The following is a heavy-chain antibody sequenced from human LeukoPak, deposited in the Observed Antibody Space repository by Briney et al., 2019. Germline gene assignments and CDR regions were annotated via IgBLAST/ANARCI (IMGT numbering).Heavy chain of an antibody. D-gene: IGHD3-22*01. CDR1: GYTLTELS. J-gene: IGHJ1*01. CDR3: ATETYGSSGYFFQH. CDR2: FDPEDGET. Sequence: ASVKVSCKVSGYTLTELSMHWVRQAPGKGLEWMGGFDPEDGETIYAQKFQGRVTMTEDTSTDTAYMELSSLRSEDTAVYYCATETYGSSGYFFQHWGQGTLVTVSS. V-gene: IGHV1-24*01.